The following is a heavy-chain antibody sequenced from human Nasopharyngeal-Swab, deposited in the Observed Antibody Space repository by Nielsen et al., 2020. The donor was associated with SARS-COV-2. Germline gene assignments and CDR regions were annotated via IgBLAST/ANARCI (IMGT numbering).Heavy chain of an antibody. V-gene: IGHV3-21*01. CDR1: GFTFNNYN. CDR2: ISSSSSYI. CDR3: ARDGLDYDFWSAYFMDV. J-gene: IGHJ6*02. Sequence: GGSLSLSCAASGFTFNNYNFYWVRQAPGKGLEWVSSISSSSSYIYYADSVKGRFTISRDNAKNSLYLQMNSLRAEDTAVYYCARDGLDYDFWSAYFMDVWGQGTTVTVSS. D-gene: IGHD3-3*01.